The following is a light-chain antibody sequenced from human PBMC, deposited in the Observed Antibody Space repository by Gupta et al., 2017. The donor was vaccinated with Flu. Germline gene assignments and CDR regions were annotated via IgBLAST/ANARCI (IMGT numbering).Light chain of an antibody. CDR1: HNIDNF. CDR3: PQTSTPPAVS. Sequence: ASHNIDNFLHWYQQKPGQAPVLLIETASTLQSWVPSRFRGTGSGTDFTLTITSLQPEDFATYYCPQTSTPPAVSFGGGTTVEI. V-gene: IGKV1-39*01. J-gene: IGKJ4*01. CDR2: TAS.